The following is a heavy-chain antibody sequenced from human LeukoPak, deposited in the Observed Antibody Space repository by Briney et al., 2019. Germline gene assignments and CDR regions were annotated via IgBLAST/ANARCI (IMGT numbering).Heavy chain of an antibody. D-gene: IGHD5-24*01. V-gene: IGHV4-59*01. CDR2: IYYSGST. CDR1: GGSISSYY. CDR3: ARVRREDGYIPDY. J-gene: IGHJ4*02. Sequence: SETLSLTCTVSGGSISSYYWSWIRQPPGKGLEWIGYIYYSGSTNYNPSLKRRVTISVDTSKNQFSLKLSSVTAADTAVYYCARVRREDGYIPDYWGQGTLVTVSS.